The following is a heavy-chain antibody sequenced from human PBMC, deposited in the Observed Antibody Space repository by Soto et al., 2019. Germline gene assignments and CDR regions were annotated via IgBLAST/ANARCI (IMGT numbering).Heavy chain of an antibody. D-gene: IGHD3-3*01. V-gene: IGHV1-8*01. Sequence: GASVKVSCKASGYTFTSYDINWVRQATGQGLEWMGWMNPNGGNTGYAQKFQGRVTMTRNTSISTAYMELSSLRSEDTAVYYCARGYRAITIFGVVIGSDYYYGMDVWGQGTTVTVSS. J-gene: IGHJ6*02. CDR1: GYTFTSYD. CDR3: ARGYRAITIFGVVIGSDYYYGMDV. CDR2: MNPNGGNT.